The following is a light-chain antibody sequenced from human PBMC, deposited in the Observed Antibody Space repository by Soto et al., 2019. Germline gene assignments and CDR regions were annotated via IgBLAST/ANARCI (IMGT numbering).Light chain of an antibody. CDR1: QSVSSY. J-gene: IGKJ2*01. CDR2: DAS. Sequence: EIVLTQSPATLSLSPGERATLSCRASQSVSSYLAWYQQKPGQAPRLLIYDASNRATGVPARFSGSGSGTDFSLIISSLEPEDVAVYYCQQRNSWPPYTFGQGTKVEIK. V-gene: IGKV3-11*01. CDR3: QQRNSWPPYT.